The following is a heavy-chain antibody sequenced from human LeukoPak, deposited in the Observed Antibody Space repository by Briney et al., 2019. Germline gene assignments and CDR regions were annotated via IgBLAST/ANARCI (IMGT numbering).Heavy chain of an antibody. CDR3: ARDRKRGYRAYGMHV. CDR2: INHNGST. CDR1: GGSFSGCY. Sequence: SETLSLTCAVYGGSFSGCYWSWICHPPRKGLGRDGEINHNGSTNYNQTLTSRVSISVATYTNQISLKLSSVTAGDRDVYYCARDRKRGYRAYGMHVGRKETTHSVS. J-gene: IGHJ6*04. D-gene: IGHD5-18*01. V-gene: IGHV4-34*01.